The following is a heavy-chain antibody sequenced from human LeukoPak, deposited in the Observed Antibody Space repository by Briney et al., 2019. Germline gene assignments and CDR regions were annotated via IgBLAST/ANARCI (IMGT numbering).Heavy chain of an antibody. V-gene: IGHV3-23*01. CDR3: ASFGSGSNLDAFDI. D-gene: IGHD3-10*01. J-gene: IGHJ3*02. Sequence: GGSLRLSCAASGFTFSSYAMSWVRQAPGKGLEWVSAISGSGGSTYYADSVKGRFTISRDNSKNTLYLQMNSLRDEDTAVYYCASFGSGSNLDAFDIWGQGTMVTVST. CDR2: ISGSGGST. CDR1: GFTFSSYA.